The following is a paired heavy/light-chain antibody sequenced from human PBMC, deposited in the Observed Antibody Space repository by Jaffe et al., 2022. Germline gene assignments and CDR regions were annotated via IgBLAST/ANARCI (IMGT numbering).Light chain of an antibody. CDR3: QAWDARVV. Sequence: SFELTQTASVTVSPGRTATLTCSGVKLGDKYVSWYQQKPGQSPILVIYEDNKRPSGIPERFSGSNSGNTATLTISETHPMDEADYYCQAWDARVVFGGGTKLTVL. CDR1: KLGDKY. V-gene: IGLV3-1*01. CDR2: EDN. J-gene: IGLJ2*01.
Heavy chain of an antibody. Sequence: QMQLVQSGSDLKKPGASVKVSCKASGYTFTDYAINWVRQAPGQRLKWVGWIDTKTGNSDYGPGFTGRFVFSLDTSVSTTYLEITSLKAEDSGIYYCARARNWNPPPIEAFDIWGLGTTVTVSS. CDR3: ARARNWNPPPIEAFDI. J-gene: IGHJ3*02. D-gene: IGHD1-1*01. CDR1: GYTFTDYA. V-gene: IGHV7-4-1*02. CDR2: IDTKTGNS.